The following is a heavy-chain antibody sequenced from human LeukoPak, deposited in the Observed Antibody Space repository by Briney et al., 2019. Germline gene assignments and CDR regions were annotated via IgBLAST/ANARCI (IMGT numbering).Heavy chain of an antibody. V-gene: IGHV3-21*05. Sequence: PGGSLRLPCVASGFTFSIYSMNWVRQAPGKGLEWVSYISKNSDDIYNADSVRGRFTISRDNAKNSLYLQMNSLRAEDTAVYYCARVRPGYYCDYWGQGILVTVSS. J-gene: IGHJ4*02. CDR3: ARVRPGYYCDY. CDR2: ISKNSDDI. CDR1: GFTFSIYS.